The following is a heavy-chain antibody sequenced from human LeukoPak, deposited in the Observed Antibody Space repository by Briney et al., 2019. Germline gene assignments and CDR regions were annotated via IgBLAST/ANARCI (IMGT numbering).Heavy chain of an antibody. Sequence: PGGSLRLSCAASGFTFSSYAMSWVRQAPGKGLEWVSAISGSGGSTYYADSVKGRFTISRDNSKNTLYLQMNSLRAEDTAVYYCARDRDGYNWEYYFDYWGQGTLVTVSS. CDR2: ISGSGGST. CDR1: GFTFSSYA. CDR3: ARDRDGYNWEYYFDY. V-gene: IGHV3-23*01. J-gene: IGHJ4*02. D-gene: IGHD5-24*01.